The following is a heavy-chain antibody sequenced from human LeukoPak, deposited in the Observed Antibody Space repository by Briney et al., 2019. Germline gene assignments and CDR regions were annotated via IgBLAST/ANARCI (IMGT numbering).Heavy chain of an antibody. CDR2: IYPGDSDT. CDR1: GYSFTSHW. CDR3: ARPSKYCSGGSCYNGGWFDP. D-gene: IGHD2-15*01. Sequence: GESLKISCKGSGYSFTSHWIGWVRQMPGKGLEWMGIIYPGDSDTRYSPSFQGQVTISADKSISTAYLQWSSLKASDTAMYYCARPSKYCSGGSCYNGGWFDPWGQGTLVTVSS. V-gene: IGHV5-51*01. J-gene: IGHJ5*02.